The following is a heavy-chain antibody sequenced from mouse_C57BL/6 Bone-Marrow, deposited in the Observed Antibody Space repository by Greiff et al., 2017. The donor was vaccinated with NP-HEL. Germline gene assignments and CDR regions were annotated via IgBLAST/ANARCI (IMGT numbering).Heavy chain of an antibody. J-gene: IGHJ1*03. Sequence: VQLQQSGAELVRPGTSVKVSCKASGYAFTNYLIEWVKQRPGQGLEWIGVINPGSGGTNYNEKFKGKATLTADKYSSTAYMQLSSLTSEDSAVYFCARSRWFHWYFDVWGTGTTVTVSS. CDR1: GYAFTNYL. CDR3: ARSRWFHWYFDV. V-gene: IGHV1-54*01. CDR2: INPGSGGT. D-gene: IGHD2-3*01.